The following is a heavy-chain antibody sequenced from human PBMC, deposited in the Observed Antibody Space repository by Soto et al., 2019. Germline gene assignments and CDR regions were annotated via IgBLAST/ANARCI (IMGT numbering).Heavy chain of an antibody. CDR2: MNPNSGNT. D-gene: IGHD3-10*01. CDR3: AREVRWFGESFDP. J-gene: IGHJ5*02. V-gene: IGHV1-8*01. CDR1: GYTFTSYD. Sequence: QVQLVQSGAEVKKPGASVKVSCKASGYTFTSYDINWVRQATGQGLEWMGWMNPNSGNTGYAQKCQGRVTMTXNXAISTAYMELSSLRSEDTAVYYCAREVRWFGESFDPWGQGTLVTVSS.